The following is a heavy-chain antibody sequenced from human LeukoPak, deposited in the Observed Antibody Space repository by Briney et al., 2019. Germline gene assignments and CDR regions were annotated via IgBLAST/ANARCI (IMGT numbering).Heavy chain of an antibody. CDR1: GGSISSSSYY. V-gene: IGHV4-39*01. CDR3: ATCGSGSYYYFDY. Sequence: SETLSLTCTVSGGSISSSSYYWGWIRQPPGKGLEWIGSIYYSGATYYNASLKSRATISVDTSKNQFSLKLSSVTAADTAVYHCATCGSGSYYYFDYWGQGTLVSVSS. CDR2: IYYSGAT. J-gene: IGHJ4*02. D-gene: IGHD3-10*01.